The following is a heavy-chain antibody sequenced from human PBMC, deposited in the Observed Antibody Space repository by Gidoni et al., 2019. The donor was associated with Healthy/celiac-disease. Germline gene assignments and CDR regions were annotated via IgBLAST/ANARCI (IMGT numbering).Heavy chain of an antibody. D-gene: IGHD1-20*01. CDR3: ARARDNWNVYDY. CDR1: GFTYSSDS. J-gene: IGHJ4*02. Sequence: EVQVVESGGGLVKPGGSLRLSCAASGFTYSSDSLNWVRQAPGKGLEWVSSISISSSYIYYADSVKGRFTISRDNAKNSLYLHMNSLRAEDTAVYYCARARDNWNVYDYWGQGTLVTVSS. CDR2: ISISSSYI. V-gene: IGHV3-21*01.